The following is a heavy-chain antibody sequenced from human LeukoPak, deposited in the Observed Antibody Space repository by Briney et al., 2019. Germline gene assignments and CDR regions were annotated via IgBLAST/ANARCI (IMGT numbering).Heavy chain of an antibody. CDR3: ARNDAVGYCSSTSCYMYAFDI. V-gene: IGHV3-48*04. CDR2: ISSSSSTI. CDR1: GFTFSSYS. D-gene: IGHD2-2*02. J-gene: IGHJ3*02. Sequence: HPGGSLRLSCAASGFTFSSYSMNWVRQAPGKGLEWVSYISSSSSTIYYADSVKGRFTISRDNAKNSLYLQMNSLRAEDTAVYYCARNDAVGYCSSTSCYMYAFDIWGQGTMVTVSS.